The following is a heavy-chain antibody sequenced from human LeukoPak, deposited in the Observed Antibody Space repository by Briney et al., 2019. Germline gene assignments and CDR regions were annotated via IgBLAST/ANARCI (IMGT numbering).Heavy chain of an antibody. D-gene: IGHD6-13*01. J-gene: IGHJ4*02. Sequence: ASVKVSCKASGYTFTSYYMHWVRQAPGQGLEWMGIINPSGGSTSYAQKFQGRATMTRDTSTSTVYMELSSLRSEDTAVYYCARSLGARKWASSLNFDYWGQGTLVTVSS. CDR1: GYTFTSYY. CDR2: INPSGGST. V-gene: IGHV1-46*01. CDR3: ARSLGARKWASSLNFDY.